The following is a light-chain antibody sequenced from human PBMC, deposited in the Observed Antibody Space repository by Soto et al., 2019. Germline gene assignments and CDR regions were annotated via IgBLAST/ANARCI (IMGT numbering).Light chain of an antibody. J-gene: IGKJ1*01. Sequence: EIVLTQSPGPLSVSPGERATLYCRASPSVSSKLACYQQKPGQAPRLLFYGASPGATVIPARFSGSGSETEFTLSISSLQSEDFAVYYCQQYNNWPVTFGQGTKVEIK. V-gene: IGKV3-15*01. CDR1: PSVSSK. CDR3: QQYNNWPVT. CDR2: GAS.